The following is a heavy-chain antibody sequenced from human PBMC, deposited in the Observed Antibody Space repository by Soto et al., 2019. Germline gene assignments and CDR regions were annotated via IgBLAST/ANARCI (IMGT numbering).Heavy chain of an antibody. D-gene: IGHD1-26*01. CDR2: IKGKNEGGTT. Sequence: EVQLVESGGGLVKPGGSLRLSCAASGFTSTNAWMNWVRQAPGQGLEWVGRIKGKNEGGTTDYAAPVNGRFIISRDDAKNTQYLQMNSLTTSDTAFDYCTSRWSGAFDYWGQGALVTVSS. CDR1: GFTSTNAW. V-gene: IGHV3-15*07. J-gene: IGHJ4*02. CDR3: TSRWSGAFDY.